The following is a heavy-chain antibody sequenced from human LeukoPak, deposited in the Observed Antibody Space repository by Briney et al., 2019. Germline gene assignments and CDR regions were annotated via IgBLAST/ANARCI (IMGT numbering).Heavy chain of an antibody. CDR1: GFTFSSYA. J-gene: IGHJ4*02. CDR2: ISYDGSNK. Sequence: GGSLRLSCAASGFTFSSYAMHWVRQAPGKGLEWVAVISYDGSNKYYADSVKGRFTISRDNSKNTLYLQMNSLRAEDTAVYYCARDNDSSGYRWDYWGQETLVTVSS. D-gene: IGHD3-22*01. CDR3: ARDNDSSGYRWDY. V-gene: IGHV3-30-3*01.